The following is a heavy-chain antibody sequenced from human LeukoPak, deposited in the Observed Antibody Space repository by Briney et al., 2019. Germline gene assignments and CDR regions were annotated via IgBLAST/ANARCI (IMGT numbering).Heavy chain of an antibody. J-gene: IGHJ5*02. CDR1: GGSFSGYY. Sequence: PSETLSLTCAVYGGSFSGYYWSWIRQPPGKGLEWIGEINHSGSTNYNPSLKSRVTISVDTSKNQFSLKLSSVTAADTAVYYCVRVTIVVVLAAFDPWGQGTLVTVSS. CDR2: INHSGST. CDR3: VRVTIVVVLAAFDP. V-gene: IGHV4-34*01. D-gene: IGHD2-2*01.